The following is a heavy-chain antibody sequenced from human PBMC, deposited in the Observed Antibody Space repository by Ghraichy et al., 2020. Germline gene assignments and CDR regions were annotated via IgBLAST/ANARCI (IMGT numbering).Heavy chain of an antibody. V-gene: IGHV3-30*18. J-gene: IGHJ4*02. Sequence: GGSLRLSCAASGFTFSSYGMHWVRQAPGKGLEWVAVISYDGSNKYYADSVKGRFTISRDNSKNTLYLQMNSLRAEDTAVYYCAKDLSYYDFYLPDYWGQGTLVTVSS. D-gene: IGHD3-3*01. CDR3: AKDLSYYDFYLPDY. CDR1: GFTFSSYG. CDR2: ISYDGSNK.